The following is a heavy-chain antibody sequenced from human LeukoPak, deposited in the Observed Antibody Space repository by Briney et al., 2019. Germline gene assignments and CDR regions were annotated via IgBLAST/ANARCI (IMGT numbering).Heavy chain of an antibody. D-gene: IGHD5-18*01. V-gene: IGHV1-69*01. CDR2: IIPIFGTA. CDR1: GGTFSSYA. CDR3: ARDGGGYSYGYHY. Sequence: SVKVSCKASGGTFSSYAISWVRQAPGQGLEWMGGIIPIFGTANYAQKFQGRVTITADESTSTAYMEQSSLRSEDTAVYYCARDGGGYSYGYHYWGQGTLVTVSS. J-gene: IGHJ4*02.